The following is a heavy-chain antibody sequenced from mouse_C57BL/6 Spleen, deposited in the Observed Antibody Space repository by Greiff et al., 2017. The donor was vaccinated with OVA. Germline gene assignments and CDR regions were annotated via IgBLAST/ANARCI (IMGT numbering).Heavy chain of an antibody. V-gene: IGHV1-82*01. CDR3: ARDYDGYYSYAMDY. Sequence: QVQLQQSGPELVKPGASVKISCKASGYAFSSYWMNWVKQRPGKGLEWIGRIYPGDGDTNYNGKFKGKATLTADKSSSTAYMQLSSLTSEDSAVYFCARDYDGYYSYAMDYWGQGTSVTVSS. CDR2: IYPGDGDT. CDR1: GYAFSSYW. J-gene: IGHJ4*01. D-gene: IGHD2-3*01.